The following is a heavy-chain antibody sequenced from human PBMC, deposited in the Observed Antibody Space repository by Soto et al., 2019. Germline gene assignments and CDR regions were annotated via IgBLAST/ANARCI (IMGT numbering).Heavy chain of an antibody. CDR2: ISGSGGST. Sequence: EVPLLESGGGLEQPGGSLRLSCVGSGHTFHTYAMTWVRQAPGKGLEWVSGISGSGGSTYYADSVRGRFTISRDDYKNTLYLQMNSLSSEDTAVYYCAKVSRGIGVVPAALNWGQGTLFTVSS. D-gene: IGHD2-2*01. V-gene: IGHV3-23*01. CDR3: AKVSRGIGVVPAALN. J-gene: IGHJ4*02. CDR1: GHTFHTYA.